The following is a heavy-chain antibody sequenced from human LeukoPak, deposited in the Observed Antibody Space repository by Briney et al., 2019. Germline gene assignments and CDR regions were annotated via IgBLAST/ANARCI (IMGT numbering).Heavy chain of an antibody. V-gene: IGHV3-23*01. Sequence: GGSLRLSCAASGFTFSSYAMSWVRQAPGKELEWVSAISSGGNTYYADSVKGRFTISRDNSKNTLYLQVNSLRAEDTDVYYCARDGGYYDSGECYWGQGTLVTVSS. CDR3: ARDGGYYDSGECY. CDR1: GFTFSSYA. J-gene: IGHJ4*02. CDR2: ISSGGNT. D-gene: IGHD3-22*01.